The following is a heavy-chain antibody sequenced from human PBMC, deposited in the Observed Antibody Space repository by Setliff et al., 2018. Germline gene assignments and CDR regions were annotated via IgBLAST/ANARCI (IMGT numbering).Heavy chain of an antibody. V-gene: IGHV1-69*13. J-gene: IGHJ4*02. CDR1: GDTFNNYA. D-gene: IGHD3-22*01. CDR2: IIPAFTTA. CDR3: ARHSGRYYVPGTFDS. Sequence: SVKVSCKTSGDTFNNYAITWVRQAPGQGPEWMGGIIPAFTTANYAANFNDRLSITADESTSTAYMELSNLRSDDTAIYFCARHSGRYYVPGTFDSWGQGTLVTVSS.